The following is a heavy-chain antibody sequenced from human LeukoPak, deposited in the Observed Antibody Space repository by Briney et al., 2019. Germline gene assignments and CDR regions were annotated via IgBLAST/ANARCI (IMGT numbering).Heavy chain of an antibody. CDR1: GFTFSSYA. Sequence: PGGSLRLSCAASGFTFSSYAMHWVRQAPGKGLEWVAVISYDGSNKYYADSVKGRFTISRDNSKNTLYLQMNSLRAEDTAVYYCARVGNTMVRGVFDAFDIWGQGTKVTVSS. CDR3: ARVGNTMVRGVFDAFDI. D-gene: IGHD3-10*01. CDR2: ISYDGSNK. J-gene: IGHJ3*02. V-gene: IGHV3-30-3*01.